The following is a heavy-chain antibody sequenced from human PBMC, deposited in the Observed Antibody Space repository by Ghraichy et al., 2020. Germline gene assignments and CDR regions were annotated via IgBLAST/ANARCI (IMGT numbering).Heavy chain of an antibody. D-gene: IGHD6-6*01. CDR3: AKSSALRRDYYYYGMDV. J-gene: IGHJ6*02. V-gene: IGHV3-23*01. CDR1: GFTFSSYA. CDR2: ISGSGGST. Sequence: GESLNISCAASGFTFSSYAMSWVRQAPGKGLEWVSAISGSGGSTYYADSVKGRFTISRDNSKNTLYLQMNSLRAEDTAVYYCAKSSALRRDYYYYGMDVWGQGTTVTVSS.